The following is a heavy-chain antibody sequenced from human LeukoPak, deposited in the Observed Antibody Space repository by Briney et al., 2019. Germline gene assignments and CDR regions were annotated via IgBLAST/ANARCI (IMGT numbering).Heavy chain of an antibody. Sequence: GASVRVSCKASGYTFTSYDINWVRQATGQGLEWMGWMNPNSGNTGYAQKFQGRVTMTRNTSISTAYMEPSSLRSEDTAVYYCARRSAGSGARDYYYYMDVWGKGTTVTVSS. J-gene: IGHJ6*03. V-gene: IGHV1-8*01. CDR3: ARRSAGSGARDYYYYMDV. CDR2: MNPNSGNT. CDR1: GYTFTSYD. D-gene: IGHD2-15*01.